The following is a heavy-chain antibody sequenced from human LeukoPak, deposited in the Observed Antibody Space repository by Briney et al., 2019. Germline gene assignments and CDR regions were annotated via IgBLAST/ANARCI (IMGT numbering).Heavy chain of an antibody. CDR1: GGSTSSGDYY. Sequence: PSETLSLTCTVSGGSTSSGDYYWSWIRQSPGKGLEWIGYIYYSGSTYYNPSLKSRVTISVDTSKNQFSLNLTSVTAADTAVYYCARARHIVAVTAFPGAFDIWGQGTMVTVSS. D-gene: IGHD2-21*02. CDR3: ARARHIVAVTAFPGAFDI. V-gene: IGHV4-30-4*01. J-gene: IGHJ3*02. CDR2: IYYSGST.